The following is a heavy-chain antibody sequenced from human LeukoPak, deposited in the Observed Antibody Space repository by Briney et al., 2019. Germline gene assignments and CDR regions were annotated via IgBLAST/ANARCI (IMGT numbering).Heavy chain of an antibody. CDR3: ARKTTGWFDP. J-gene: IGHJ5*02. CDR1: GGSITSYY. V-gene: IGHV4-59*01. Sequence: PSGTLSLTCTVSGGSITSYYWSWIRQPPGKGLEWIGYIQYSGSTNYNPSLKSRVTISSDTSKNQFSLKLSSVTAADTAVYYCARKTTGWFDPWGQGTLVTVSS. D-gene: IGHD1-1*01. CDR2: IQYSGST.